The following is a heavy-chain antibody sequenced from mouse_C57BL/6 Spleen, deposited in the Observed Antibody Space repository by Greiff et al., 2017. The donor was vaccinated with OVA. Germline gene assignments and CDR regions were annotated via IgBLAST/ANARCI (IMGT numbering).Heavy chain of an antibody. CDR1: GYTFTDYN. J-gene: IGHJ4*01. D-gene: IGHD1-1*01. CDR3: ARGGGSSPFYAMDY. Sequence: VQLKESGPELVKPGASVKMSCKASGYTFTDYNMHWVKQSHGKSLEWIGYINPNNGGTSYNQKFKGKATLTVNKSSSTAYMELRSLTSEDSAVYYCARGGGSSPFYAMDYWGQGTSVTVSS. V-gene: IGHV1-22*01. CDR2: INPNNGGT.